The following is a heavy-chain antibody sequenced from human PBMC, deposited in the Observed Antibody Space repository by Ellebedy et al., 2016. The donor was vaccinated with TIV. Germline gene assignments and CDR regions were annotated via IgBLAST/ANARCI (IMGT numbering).Heavy chain of an antibody. V-gene: IGHV3-30*18. CDR1: GSTFSDYG. J-gene: IGHJ3*02. Sequence: PGGSLTLSCAASGSTFSDYGMHWVRQAPGKGLEWVAVISYDGSNKYYADSVKGRFTISRDNSKKTLYLQMNSLRAEDTAVYYCAKRAQISSHGLDIWGQGTMVTVSS. D-gene: IGHD4-17*01. CDR3: AKRAQISSHGLDI. CDR2: ISYDGSNK.